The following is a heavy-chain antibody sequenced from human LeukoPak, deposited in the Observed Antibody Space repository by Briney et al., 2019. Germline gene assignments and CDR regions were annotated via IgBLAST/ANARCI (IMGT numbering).Heavy chain of an antibody. D-gene: IGHD2-2*01. V-gene: IGHV3-7*04. J-gene: IGHJ6*02. Sequence: GGSLRLSCAASGFTFSSYWMSWVRQAPGKGLEWVANIKQDGSEKYYVDSVKGRFSISRDNAKNSLYLQMNSLRAEDTAVYYCARDLVYCSSTSCYGGGYYGMDVWGQGTTVTVSS. CDR2: IKQDGSEK. CDR3: ARDLVYCSSTSCYGGGYYGMDV. CDR1: GFTFSSYW.